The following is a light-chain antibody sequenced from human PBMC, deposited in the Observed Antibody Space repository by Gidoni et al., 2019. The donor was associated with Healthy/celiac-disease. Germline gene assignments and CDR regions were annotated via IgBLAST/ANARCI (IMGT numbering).Light chain of an antibody. Sequence: SYALTQPPSVSVSPGQTASTTCSGDKFGDKYACWYQQKPGQSTVLVISQDSKRPAGIPERFSGSNSGKTATLTISGTQAMDEADYYCQAWDSSTVVFGGGTKLTVL. CDR3: QAWDSSTVV. CDR1: KFGDKY. V-gene: IGLV3-1*01. CDR2: QDS. J-gene: IGLJ2*01.